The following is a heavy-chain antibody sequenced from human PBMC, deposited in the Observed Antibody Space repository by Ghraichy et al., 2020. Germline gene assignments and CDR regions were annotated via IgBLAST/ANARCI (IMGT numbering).Heavy chain of an antibody. CDR2: ISSSGSTI. D-gene: IGHD1-26*01. CDR3: ARDALLPTPLGDGMDV. CDR1: GFTFSDYY. V-gene: IGHV3-11*01. J-gene: IGHJ6*04. Sequence: GGSLRLSCAASGFTFSDYYMSWIRQAPGKGLEWVSYISSSGSTIYYADSVKGRFTISRDNAKNSLYLQMNSLRAEDTAVYYCARDALLPTPLGDGMDVWGKGATVTVSS.